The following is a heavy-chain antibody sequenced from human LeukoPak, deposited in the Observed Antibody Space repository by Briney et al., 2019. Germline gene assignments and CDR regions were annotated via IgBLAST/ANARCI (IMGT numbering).Heavy chain of an antibody. D-gene: IGHD4-23*01. J-gene: IGHJ4*02. V-gene: IGHV3-23*01. CDR3: SRIKYGGNSGYHFDY. CDR2: IGDSGSGG. CDR1: GFNFNYFA. Sequence: GGSLRLSRSASGFNFNYFAMSWVRQAPGKRLGWVSTIGDSGSGGSYADSVRGRFTISRDNSKNMVYLQMHSLRVDDSAVYYCSRIKYGGNSGYHFDYWGQGTLVTVSS.